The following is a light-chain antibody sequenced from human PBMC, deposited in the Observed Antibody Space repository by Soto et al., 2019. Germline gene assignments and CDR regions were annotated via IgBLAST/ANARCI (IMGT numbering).Light chain of an antibody. J-gene: IGLJ1*01. CDR2: DVT. V-gene: IGLV2-14*01. CDR1: STDVGGYKY. Sequence: QSALTQPASVSGSPGQSITISCTGTSTDVGGYKYVSWYQQHPGKAPKLMIYDVTSRPSGISNRFSGSKSGNTAFLIIAGLQADDEADYYCISYTSSDTDAFGTGTKLTVL. CDR3: ISYTSSDTDA.